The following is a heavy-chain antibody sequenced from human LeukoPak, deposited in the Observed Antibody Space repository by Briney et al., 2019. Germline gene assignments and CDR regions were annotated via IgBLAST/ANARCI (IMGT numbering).Heavy chain of an antibody. J-gene: IGHJ6*02. CDR3: AARGLVVVPAGDGMDV. Sequence: GGSLRLSCAASGFTFSSYWMSWVRQAPGKGLEWVANIKQDGSEKYYVDSVKGRFTISRDNAKNSLYLQMNSLRAEDTAVYYCAARGLVVVPAGDGMDVWGQGTRSPSP. CDR2: IKQDGSEK. CDR1: GFTFSSYW. D-gene: IGHD2-2*01. V-gene: IGHV3-7*03.